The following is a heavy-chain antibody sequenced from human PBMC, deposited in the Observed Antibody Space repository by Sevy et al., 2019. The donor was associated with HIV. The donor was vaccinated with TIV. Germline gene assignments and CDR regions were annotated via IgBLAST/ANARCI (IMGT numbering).Heavy chain of an antibody. D-gene: IGHD3-10*01. J-gene: IGHJ6*02. V-gene: IGHV1-18*04. Sequence: ASVKVSCKTSGYTLNPFGINWVRQAPGQGLQWVGWISASDGNTKFVQILQGRVSMTTETSTSTVYMELKNLRSDDTAVYYCARDSIPLVQGIIITPYYYGMDVWGQGTTVTVSS. CDR1: GYTLNPFG. CDR2: ISASDGNT. CDR3: ARDSIPLVQGIIITPYYYGMDV.